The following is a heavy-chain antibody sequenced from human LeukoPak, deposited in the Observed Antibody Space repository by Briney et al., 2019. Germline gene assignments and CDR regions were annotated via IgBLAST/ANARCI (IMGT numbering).Heavy chain of an antibody. J-gene: IGHJ4*02. Sequence: GRSLRLSCAASGFTFSSDAMHWVRQAPGKGLEWVAFISFDGNVKYFADSVKGRFTISRDKSKNTLYLQMNSLRAEDTAVYYCAKDLATKYTLHYWGQGTLVTVSS. CDR1: GFTFSSDA. CDR2: ISFDGNVK. V-gene: IGHV3-30*18. D-gene: IGHD6-6*01. CDR3: AKDLATKYTLHY.